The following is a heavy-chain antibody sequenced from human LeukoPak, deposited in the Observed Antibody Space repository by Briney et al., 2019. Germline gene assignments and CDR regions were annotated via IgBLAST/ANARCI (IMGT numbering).Heavy chain of an antibody. CDR3: ARDQRDIVVVPAKTPYYYYYGMDV. D-gene: IGHD2-2*01. Sequence: AGSLRLSCAASGFTFSSYEMNWVRQAPGKGLEWVSYISSSGSTIYYADSVKGRFTISRDNAKNSLYLQMNSLRAEDTAVYYCARDQRDIVVVPAKTPYYYYYGMDVWGQGTTVTVSS. J-gene: IGHJ6*02. CDR1: GFTFSSYE. CDR2: ISSSGSTI. V-gene: IGHV3-48*03.